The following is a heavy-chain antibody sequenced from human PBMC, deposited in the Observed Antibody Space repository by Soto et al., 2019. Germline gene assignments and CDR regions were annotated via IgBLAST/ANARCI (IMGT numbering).Heavy chain of an antibody. J-gene: IGHJ5*02. CDR3: ARDSRKGDGYTYGRGFDP. Sequence: QVQLVQSGAEVKKPGSSVKVSCKASGGTFSSYTISWVRQAPGQGLEWMGRIIPILGIANYAQKFQGRVTITAEXXTXTXXMELSSLRSEDTAVYYCARDSRKGDGYTYGRGFDPWGQGTLVTVSS. CDR1: GGTFSSYT. D-gene: IGHD5-12*01. V-gene: IGHV1-69*08. CDR2: IIPILGIA.